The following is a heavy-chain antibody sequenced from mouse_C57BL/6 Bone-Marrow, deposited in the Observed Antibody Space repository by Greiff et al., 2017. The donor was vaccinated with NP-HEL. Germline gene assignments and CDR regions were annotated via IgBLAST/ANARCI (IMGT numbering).Heavy chain of an antibody. V-gene: IGHV1-82*01. CDR1: GYAFSSYW. CDR2: IYPGDGDT. CDR3: ARRGDYGSSCDV. Sequence: QVQLQQSGPELVKPGASVKISCKASGYAFSSYWMNWVKQRPGKGLEWIGRIYPGDGDTNYNGKFKGKATLTADKSSSTAYMQLSSLTSEDSAVYFCARRGDYGSSCDVWGTGTTVTVSS. D-gene: IGHD1-1*01. J-gene: IGHJ1*03.